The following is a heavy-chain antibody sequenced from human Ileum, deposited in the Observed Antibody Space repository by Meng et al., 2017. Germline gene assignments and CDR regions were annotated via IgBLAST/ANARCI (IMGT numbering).Heavy chain of an antibody. CDR3: ARRTQSTGTALGY. CDR1: GFIFSSYD. V-gene: IGHV1-8*01. J-gene: IGHJ4*02. CDR2: MNPNSGNT. Sequence: QVQLVQSGPEVKKPGASVTVSCKASGFIFSSYDINWVRQAPRQGLEWMGWMNPNSGNTGFAQKFQDRITMTRDTSINTAYMELSSLTSGDTAVYYCARRTQSTGTALGYWGQGTLVTVSS. D-gene: IGHD1-1*01.